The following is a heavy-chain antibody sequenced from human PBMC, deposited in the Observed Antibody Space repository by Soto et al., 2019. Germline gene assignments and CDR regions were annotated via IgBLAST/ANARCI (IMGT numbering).Heavy chain of an antibody. V-gene: IGHV4-59*08. CDR2: IYYSGST. J-gene: IGHJ4*02. CDR3: ARHHDS. Sequence: QVQLQESGPGLVKPSETLSLTCTVSGGSISSYYWSWIRQPPGKGLEWIGYIYYSGSTNYNPSLKSRVTISVDTSKNQFSLKLSSVTAADTAGYYCARHHDSWGQGTLVTVSS. CDR1: GGSISSYY.